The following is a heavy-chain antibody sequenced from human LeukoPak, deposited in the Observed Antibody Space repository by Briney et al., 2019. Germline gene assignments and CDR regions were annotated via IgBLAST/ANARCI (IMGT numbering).Heavy chain of an antibody. CDR3: ARQLAYYYYYMDV. V-gene: IGHV3-30*03. D-gene: IGHD6-6*01. CDR1: GFTFSDYY. J-gene: IGHJ6*03. Sequence: PGGSLRLSCAASGFTFSDYYMSWIRQAPGKGLEWVAVISYDGSNKYYADFVKGRFTISRDNSKNTLYLQMNSLRAEDTAVYYCARQLAYYYYYMDVWGKGTTVTVSS. CDR2: ISYDGSNK.